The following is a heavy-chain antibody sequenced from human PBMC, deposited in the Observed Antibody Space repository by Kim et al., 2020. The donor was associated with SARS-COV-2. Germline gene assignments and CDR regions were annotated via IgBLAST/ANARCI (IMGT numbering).Heavy chain of an antibody. CDR3: ARDHGGGPSTDTFDY. CDR1: AYTFTTYG. CDR2: INPNDNNA. D-gene: IGHD2-15*01. V-gene: IGHV1-18*01. Sequence: ASVKVSCKASAYTFTTYGVSWVRQAPGQGLEWMGWINPNDNNANYAQKFQGSVTISADTSTSTAYMELRSLRSDDTAVYYCARDHGGGPSTDTFDYWGQGTLVTVAS. J-gene: IGHJ4*02.